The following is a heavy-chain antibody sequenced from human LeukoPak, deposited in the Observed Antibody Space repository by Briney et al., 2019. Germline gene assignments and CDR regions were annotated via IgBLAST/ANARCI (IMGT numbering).Heavy chain of an antibody. CDR3: TRGRRQQLAPEDFDY. CDR1: GFTFGDYA. D-gene: IGHD6-13*01. Sequence: GGSLRLSCTASGFTFGDYAMSWFRQAPGKGLEWVGFIRSKAYGGTTEYAASVRGRFTISRDDSKSIAYLQMNSLKTEDTAVYYCTRGRRQQLAPEDFDYWGQGTLVTVSS. CDR2: IRSKAYGGTT. V-gene: IGHV3-49*03. J-gene: IGHJ4*02.